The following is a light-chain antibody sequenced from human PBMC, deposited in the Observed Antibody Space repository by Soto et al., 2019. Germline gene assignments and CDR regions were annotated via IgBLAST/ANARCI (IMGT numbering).Light chain of an antibody. J-gene: IGKJ2*01. CDR3: QQYDNWPPYT. CDR1: QSVNSN. V-gene: IGKV3-15*01. Sequence: EIVMTQSPATLSVSPGERATLSCRASQSVNSNLAWYQQKPGQAPRLLIYGVSTRATGVPARFSGSGSGTEFTLTISSLQSEDFAVYYCQQYDNWPPYTFGQGAKLEIK. CDR2: GVS.